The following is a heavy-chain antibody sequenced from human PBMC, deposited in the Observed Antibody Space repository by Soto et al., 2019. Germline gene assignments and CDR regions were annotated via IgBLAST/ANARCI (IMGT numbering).Heavy chain of an antibody. D-gene: IGHD3-22*01. J-gene: IGHJ4*02. V-gene: IGHV1-46*01. CDR3: ARGLYYYDSSGYYYFDY. Sequence: ASVNVSCKASGYTFTSYYMHWVRQAPGQGLEWMGIINPSGGSTSFAQKFQGRVTMTRDTSTSTVYMELSSLRSEDTTVYYCARGLYYYDSSGYYYFDYWGQGTLVTVSS. CDR2: INPSGGST. CDR1: GYTFTSYY.